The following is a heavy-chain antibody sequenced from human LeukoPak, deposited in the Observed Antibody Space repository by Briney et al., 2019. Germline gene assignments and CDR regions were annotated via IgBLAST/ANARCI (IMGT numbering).Heavy chain of an antibody. J-gene: IGHJ4*02. D-gene: IGHD3-22*01. V-gene: IGHV3-33*03. Sequence: PGGSLRLTCAASGFTFSISGMNWVRQAPGKGREWVAVIWSDGSEKRYADSVKGRFTISRDNSKSTLYLQMNSLRADDTAVYYCVSGSDTSGYYFYWGQGTLVTVST. CDR2: IWSDGSEK. CDR3: VSGSDTSGYYFY. CDR1: GFTFSISG.